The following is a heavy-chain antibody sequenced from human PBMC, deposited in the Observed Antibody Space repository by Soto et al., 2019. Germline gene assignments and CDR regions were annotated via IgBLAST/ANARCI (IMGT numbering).Heavy chain of an antibody. V-gene: IGHV3-23*01. CDR2: FSGGAGCT. J-gene: IGHJ4*02. Sequence: EVQLLESGGGLVQPGGSLRLSCVASGFTFSSYVMGWVRQAPGEGLEWVSAFSGGAGCTCYGDSVKGRFTISSDNSKNTLDLQMNSLRAEDTAIYDCAKGRASMWSLHYFDYWGQGSLVTVSS. D-gene: IGHD2-21*01. CDR1: GFTFSSYV. CDR3: AKGRASMWSLHYFDY.